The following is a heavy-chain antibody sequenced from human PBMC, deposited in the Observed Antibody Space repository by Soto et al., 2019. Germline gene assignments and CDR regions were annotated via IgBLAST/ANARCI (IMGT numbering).Heavy chain of an antibody. CDR1: GGSISSSSYY. CDR3: ARRAANLSSSWFYSSYYYYYMDV. V-gene: IGHV4-39*01. D-gene: IGHD6-13*01. J-gene: IGHJ6*03. CDR2: IYYSGST. Sequence: SETLSLTCTVSGGSISSSSYYWGWIRQPPGKGLEWIGSIYYSGSTYYNPSLKSRVTISVDTSKNQFSLKLSSVTAADTAVYYCARRAANLSSSWFYSSYYYYYMDVWGKGTTVTVSS.